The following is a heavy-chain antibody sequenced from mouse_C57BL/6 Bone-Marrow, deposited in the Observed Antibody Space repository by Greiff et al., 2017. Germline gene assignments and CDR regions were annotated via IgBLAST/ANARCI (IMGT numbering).Heavy chain of an antibody. Sequence: VQLQQSGPVLVKPGASVKMSCKASGYTFTDYYMNWVKQSHGQSLEWIGVINPYNGGTSYNQKFKGKATLTVDKSSSTAYMELNSLTSEDSAVYYGARARAYYCGSSWFAYWGQGTLVTVSA. V-gene: IGHV1-19*01. J-gene: IGHJ3*01. CDR1: GYTFTDYY. CDR3: ARARAYYCGSSWFAY. CDR2: INPYNGGT. D-gene: IGHD1-1*01.